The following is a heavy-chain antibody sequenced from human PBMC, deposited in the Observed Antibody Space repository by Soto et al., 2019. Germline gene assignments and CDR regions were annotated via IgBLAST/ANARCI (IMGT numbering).Heavy chain of an antibody. D-gene: IGHD5-18*01. Sequence: QVQLQESGPGLVKPSETLSLTCTVSGGSISSYYWSWIRQPPGKGLEWIGYIYYSGSTNYNPSLKSRVTISVDTSKNQFSLKLSSVTAADTAVYYCARDGDTDGMDVWGQGTTVTVSS. V-gene: IGHV4-59*01. J-gene: IGHJ6*02. CDR2: IYYSGST. CDR1: GGSISSYY. CDR3: ARDGDTDGMDV.